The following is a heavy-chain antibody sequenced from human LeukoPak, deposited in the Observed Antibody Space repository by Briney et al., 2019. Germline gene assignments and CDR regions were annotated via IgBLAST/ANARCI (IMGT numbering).Heavy chain of an antibody. CDR3: AREGELLYFDY. J-gene: IGHJ4*02. D-gene: IGHD1-26*01. CDR1: GYTFTSYA. Sequence: GASVKVSCKASGYTFTSYAMHWVRQAPGQRLEWMGWINAGNGNTKYSQKFQGRFTITRDTSASTAYMELSSLRAEDTAVYYCAREGELLYFDYWGQGTLVTVSS. V-gene: IGHV1-3*01. CDR2: INAGNGNT.